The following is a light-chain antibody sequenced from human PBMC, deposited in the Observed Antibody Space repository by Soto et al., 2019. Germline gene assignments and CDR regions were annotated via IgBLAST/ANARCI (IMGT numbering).Light chain of an antibody. CDR2: AAS. V-gene: IGKV3-20*01. CDR3: QQQGT. CDR1: QSLSSSY. J-gene: IGKJ2*01. Sequence: EIVLTQFPGTLSLSPGERATLSCRPSQSLSSSYLVWYQQKPGQAPRLLIYAASRRATGIPDRFSGSGSATEYTLTLSRFEAEDSAVYFCQQQGTFGQGTKLEIK.